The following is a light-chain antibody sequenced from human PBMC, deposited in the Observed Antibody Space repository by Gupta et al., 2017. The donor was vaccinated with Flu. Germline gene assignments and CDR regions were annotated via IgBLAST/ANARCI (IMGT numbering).Light chain of an antibody. Sequence: GDSVTITCRASQGISSYLAWYQQKPGKAPNLLIYVASTLQSGVPSRFSGGGSGTEFTLTISSLQPEDFATYYCQQLNSYPLTFGGGTKVEIK. CDR2: VAS. J-gene: IGKJ4*01. V-gene: IGKV1-9*01. CDR1: QGISSY. CDR3: QQLNSYPLT.